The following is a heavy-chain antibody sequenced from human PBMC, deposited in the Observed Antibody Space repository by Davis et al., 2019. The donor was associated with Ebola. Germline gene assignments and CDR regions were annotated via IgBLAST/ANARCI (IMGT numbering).Heavy chain of an antibody. V-gene: IGHV3-23*01. J-gene: IGHJ6*02. D-gene: IGHD2-8*02. CDR1: GFTFSTYA. CDR2: IGSDSGT. Sequence: PGGSLRLSCAASGFTFSTYAMSWVRQAPGKGPEWVSGIGSDSGTHYADSVKGRFTISRDDSKNTVYLQMNSLRGEDTAVYYCAKDLFWWAASDVWGQGTTVTVS. CDR3: AKDLFWWAASDV.